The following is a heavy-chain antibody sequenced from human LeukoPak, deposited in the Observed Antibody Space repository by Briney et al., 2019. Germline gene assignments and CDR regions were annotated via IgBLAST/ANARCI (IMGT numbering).Heavy chain of an antibody. CDR1: GFTFGDYA. Sequence: PGGSLRLSCTASGFTFGDYAMSWFRQAPGKGLEWVGFIRSKAYGGTTEYAASVKGRFTISRDDFKSIAYLQMNSLKTEDTAVYYCTRDGTYCGGDCYYNWFDPWGQGTLVTVSS. CDR3: TRDGTYCGGDCYYNWFDP. J-gene: IGHJ5*02. CDR2: IRSKAYGGTT. D-gene: IGHD2-21*02. V-gene: IGHV3-49*03.